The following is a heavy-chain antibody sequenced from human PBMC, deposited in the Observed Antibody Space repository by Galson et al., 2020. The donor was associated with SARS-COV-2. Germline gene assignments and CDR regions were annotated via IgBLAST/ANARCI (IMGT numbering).Heavy chain of an antibody. Sequence: SETLSLTCTASGGSISSYYWSWIRPPPGKGLEWIGHIYYSGSTNYNPSLKIRVTISVDTSKNQFSLKLSSVTAADTAVYYCAGIAAAGHDYYYYGMDVWGQGTTVTVSS. J-gene: IGHJ6*02. V-gene: IGHV4-59*13. CDR3: AGIAAAGHDYYYYGMDV. CDR2: IYYSGST. CDR1: GGSISSYY. D-gene: IGHD6-13*01.